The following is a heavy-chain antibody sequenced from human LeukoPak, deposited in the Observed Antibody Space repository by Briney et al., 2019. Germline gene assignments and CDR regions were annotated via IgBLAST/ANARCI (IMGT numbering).Heavy chain of an antibody. Sequence: PGGSLRLSCAASGFTFSSYWVSWVRQAPGKGLEWVANIKQDGSEKYYVDSVKGRFTISRDNAKNSLYLQMNSLRAEDTAVYYCAREVFGSTDYWGQGTLVTVSS. D-gene: IGHD1-7*01. V-gene: IGHV3-7*01. CDR1: GFTFSSYW. CDR2: IKQDGSEK. CDR3: AREVFGSTDY. J-gene: IGHJ4*02.